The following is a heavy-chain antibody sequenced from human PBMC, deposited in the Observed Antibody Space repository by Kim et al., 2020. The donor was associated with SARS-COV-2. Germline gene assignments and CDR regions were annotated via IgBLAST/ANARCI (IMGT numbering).Heavy chain of an antibody. D-gene: IGHD2-2*01. Sequence: ASVKVSCKASGYTFTGYYMHWVRQAPGQGLEWMGWINPNSGGTNYAQKFQGRVTMTRDTSISTAYMELSRLRSDDTAVYYCAIPGQYCSSTSCYSDITGTFDLWGRGTLVTVSS. CDR3: AIPGQYCSSTSCYSDITGTFDL. J-gene: IGHJ2*01. V-gene: IGHV1-2*02. CDR1: GYTFTGYY. CDR2: INPNSGGT.